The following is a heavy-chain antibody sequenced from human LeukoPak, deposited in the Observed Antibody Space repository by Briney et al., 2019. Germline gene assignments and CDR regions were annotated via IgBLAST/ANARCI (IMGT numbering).Heavy chain of an antibody. CDR3: ARGGYCSSTSCFNYYYYGMDV. CDR1: GFTFSSSD. D-gene: IGHD2-2*01. Sequence: GGSLRLSCAASGFTFSSSDMHWVRHATGKGLEWVSAIGTAGVTYYPGSVKGRFTISRENAKNSLYLQMNSLRARDTAVYYCARGGYCSSTSCFNYYYYGMDVWGQGTTVTVSS. V-gene: IGHV3-13*01. CDR2: IGTAGVT. J-gene: IGHJ6*02.